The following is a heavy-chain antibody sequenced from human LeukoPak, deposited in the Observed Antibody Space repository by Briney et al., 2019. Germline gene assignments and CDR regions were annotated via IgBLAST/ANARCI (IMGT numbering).Heavy chain of an antibody. CDR1: GYTFTGYY. V-gene: IGHV1-2*02. CDR3: ARAGPPGTTPGDY. J-gene: IGHJ4*02. Sequence: ASVKVSCKASGYTFTGYYMHWVRQAPGQGLEWMGWINPNSGGTNCAQKFQGRVTMTGDTSISTAYMELSRLRSDDTAVYYCARAGPPGTTPGDYWGQGTLVTVSS. CDR2: INPNSGGT. D-gene: IGHD1-1*01.